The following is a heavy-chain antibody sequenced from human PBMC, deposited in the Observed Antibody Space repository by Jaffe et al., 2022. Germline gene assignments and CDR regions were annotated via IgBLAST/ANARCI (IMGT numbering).Heavy chain of an antibody. J-gene: IGHJ4*02. CDR1: GFTFSSYG. CDR2: IRYDGSNK. V-gene: IGHV3-30*02. Sequence: QVQLVESGGGVVQPGGSLRLSCAASGFTFSSYGMHWVRQAPGKGLEWVAFIRYDGSNKYYADSVKGRFTISRDNSKNTLYLQMNSLRAEDTAVYYCAKDGKDYYDSSGSQDDYFDYWGQGTLVTVSS. D-gene: IGHD3-22*01. CDR3: AKDGKDYYDSSGSQDDYFDY.